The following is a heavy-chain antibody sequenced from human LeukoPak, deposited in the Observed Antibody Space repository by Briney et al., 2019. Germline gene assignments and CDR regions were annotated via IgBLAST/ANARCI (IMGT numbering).Heavy chain of an antibody. D-gene: IGHD3-3*01. CDR1: GFTFSSYA. CDR3: AKDKVRFLEWSYDAFDI. Sequence: GGSLRLSCAASGFTFSSYAMSWVHQAPGKGLEWVSAISGSGGSTYYADSVKGRFTISRDNSKNTLYLQMNSLRAEDTAVYYCAKDKVRFLEWSYDAFDIWGQGTMVTVSS. CDR2: ISGSGGST. V-gene: IGHV3-23*01. J-gene: IGHJ3*02.